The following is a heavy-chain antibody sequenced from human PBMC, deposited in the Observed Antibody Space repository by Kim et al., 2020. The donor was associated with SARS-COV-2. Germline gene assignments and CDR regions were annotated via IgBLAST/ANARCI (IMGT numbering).Heavy chain of an antibody. Sequence: GGSLRLSCAASGFTFSNAWMSWVRQAPGKGLEWVGRIKSKTDGGTTDYAAPVKGRFTISRDDSKNTLYLQMNSLKTEDTAVYYCTTIVPPQAVAGRYWGQGTLVTVSS. D-gene: IGHD6-19*01. J-gene: IGHJ4*02. CDR1: GFTFSNAW. CDR3: TTIVPPQAVAGRY. V-gene: IGHV3-15*01. CDR2: IKSKTDGGTT.